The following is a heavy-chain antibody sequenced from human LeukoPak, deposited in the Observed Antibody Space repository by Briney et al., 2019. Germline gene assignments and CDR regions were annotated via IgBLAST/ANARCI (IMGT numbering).Heavy chain of an antibody. V-gene: IGHV3-66*01. Sequence: PGGSLRLSCAASGFTFSSYAMSWVRQAPGKGLEWVSVIYSGGSTNYADSVRGRFTISRDISKNTVYFQRNSLRAEDTAVYYCARGPTGGFAGYWGQGTLVTVSS. CDR1: GFTFSSYA. D-gene: IGHD1-26*01. J-gene: IGHJ4*02. CDR2: IYSGGST. CDR3: ARGPTGGFAGY.